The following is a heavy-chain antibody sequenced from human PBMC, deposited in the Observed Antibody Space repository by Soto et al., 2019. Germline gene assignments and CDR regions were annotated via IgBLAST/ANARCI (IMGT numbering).Heavy chain of an antibody. CDR3: VRDTGPYNYHYDAFDL. CDR1: GYTFTRHG. J-gene: IGHJ3*01. D-gene: IGHD1-20*01. V-gene: IGHV1-18*04. CDR2: ISVVNGNT. Sequence: QVQLVQSGETVKEPGASMKVSCAASGYTFTRHGVSWVRQAPGQGLEWMGWISVVNGNTKFAERFHGRLTLTTDTSTTTAHMELRSLTSDDTATYYCVRDTGPYNYHYDAFDLWGQGTVVTVSS.